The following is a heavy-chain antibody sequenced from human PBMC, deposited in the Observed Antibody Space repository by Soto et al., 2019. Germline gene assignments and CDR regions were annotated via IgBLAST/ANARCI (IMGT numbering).Heavy chain of an antibody. Sequence: EVQLVESGGGLVQPGGSLRLSCAASGFTFSSYWMSWVRQAPGKGLEWVANIKQDGSEKYYVDSVKGRFTISRDNAKNSLYLQMNSLRAGDTGVYYCARGSMGYCSGGSCYSGRYYFDYWGQGTLVTVSS. J-gene: IGHJ4*02. CDR1: GFTFSSYW. V-gene: IGHV3-7*04. CDR3: ARGSMGYCSGGSCYSGRYYFDY. D-gene: IGHD2-15*01. CDR2: IKQDGSEK.